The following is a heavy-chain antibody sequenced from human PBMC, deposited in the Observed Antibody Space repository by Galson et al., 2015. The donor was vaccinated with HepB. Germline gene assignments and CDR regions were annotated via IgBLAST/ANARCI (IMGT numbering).Heavy chain of an antibody. V-gene: IGHV3-23*01. D-gene: IGHD3-10*01. CDR3: ARAPALFGAGELFDY. CDR2: ISSSGTST. Sequence: SLRLSCAASGFTFSSYAVSWVRQAPGKGPEWVSAISSSGTSTYYPDSVKGRFTISRDNSKNTLFLQMNSLRVGDTAIYYCARAPALFGAGELFDYWGRGTLVTVSS. J-gene: IGHJ4*02. CDR1: GFTFSSYA.